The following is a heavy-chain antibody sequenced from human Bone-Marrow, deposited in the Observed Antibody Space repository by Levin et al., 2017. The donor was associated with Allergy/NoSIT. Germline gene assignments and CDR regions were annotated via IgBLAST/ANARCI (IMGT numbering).Heavy chain of an antibody. Sequence: PGGSLRLSCAASGFSFVNYAMHWVRQAPGKGLEWVSGINWNGDSIGSADSVKGRFTISRDNAKKSVYLQMNSLRPEDTALYYCAKSYYDSSGTSGCLDWYLDLGGRGTLVTVSS. CDR1: GFSFVNYA. J-gene: IGHJ2*01. D-gene: IGHD3-22*01. CDR2: INWNGDSI. V-gene: IGHV3-9*01. CDR3: AKSYYDSSGTSGCLDWYLDL.